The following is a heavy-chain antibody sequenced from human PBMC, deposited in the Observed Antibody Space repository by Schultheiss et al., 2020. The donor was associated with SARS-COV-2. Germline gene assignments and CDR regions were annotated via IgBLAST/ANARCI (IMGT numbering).Heavy chain of an antibody. Sequence: GESLKISCEPSGFTFSSYAMSWVRQAPGKGLEWVSAISGSGGSTYYADSVKGRFAISRDNSKNTLYLQMNSLTPEDTAVYHCAKDLAAVADPVYYYYYGMDVWGQGTTVTVSS. CDR1: GFTFSSYA. CDR3: AKDLAAVADPVYYYYYGMDV. V-gene: IGHV3-23*01. CDR2: ISGSGGST. D-gene: IGHD6-19*01. J-gene: IGHJ6*02.